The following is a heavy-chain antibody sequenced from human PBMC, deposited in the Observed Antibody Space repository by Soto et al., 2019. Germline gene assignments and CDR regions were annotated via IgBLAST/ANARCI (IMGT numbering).Heavy chain of an antibody. CDR1: GFTFSNAW. D-gene: IGHD2-2*01. V-gene: IGHV3-15*07. CDR3: THTSHLGYCSSTSCQPFYYYYGMDV. J-gene: IGHJ6*02. Sequence: SLRLSCAASGFTFSNAWMNWVRQAPGKGLEWVGRIKSKTDGGTTDYAAPVKGRFTISRDDSKNTLYLQMNSLKTEDTAVYYCTHTSHLGYCSSTSCQPFYYYYGMDVWGQGTTVTVSS. CDR2: IKSKTDGGTT.